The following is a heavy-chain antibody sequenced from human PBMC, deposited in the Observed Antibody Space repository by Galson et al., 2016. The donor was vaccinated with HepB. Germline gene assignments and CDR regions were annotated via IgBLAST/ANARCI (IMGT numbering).Heavy chain of an antibody. CDR3: ATVIIDFSTGSSSKSAFET. J-gene: IGHJ3*02. Sequence: SVKVSCKASGYSFSSYAFHWVRQAPGQRLEWLGWITAAEGNTEYSQKFQGRVSFTSDTSATTVSMELSRLRQEDTAVYFCATVIIDFSTGSSSKSAFETWGQGTRLTVSS. CDR1: GYSFSSYA. D-gene: IGHD3/OR15-3a*01. V-gene: IGHV1-3*01. CDR2: ITAAEGNT.